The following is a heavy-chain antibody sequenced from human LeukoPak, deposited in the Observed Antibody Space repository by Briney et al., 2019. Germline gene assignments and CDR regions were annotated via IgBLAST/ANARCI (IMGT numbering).Heavy chain of an antibody. D-gene: IGHD1-26*01. V-gene: IGHV1-8*01. CDR1: GYTFTSYV. J-gene: IGHJ5*02. Sequence: ASVNDSCKASGYTFTSYVINWVRHATGQGLEWLGYMNPNSGYTGYAQKFQARVTITSDTSINTAYMELSSLRSEDTAVYYCARDPGGAGATTKWFDPWGQGTLVTVSS. CDR2: MNPNSGYT. CDR3: ARDPGGAGATTKWFDP.